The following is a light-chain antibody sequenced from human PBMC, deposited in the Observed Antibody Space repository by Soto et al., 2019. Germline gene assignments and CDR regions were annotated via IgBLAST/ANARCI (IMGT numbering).Light chain of an antibody. CDR3: QQYNNWPLT. J-gene: IGKJ4*01. V-gene: IGKV3-15*01. CDR1: HRVSSY. Sequence: EFVLTQSPATLSVSPGEIATLSCRASHRVSSYLAWYQQKPGQAPRLLIFATSTRATGIPARFSGSGSGTEFTLTISSLQSEDSAVYYCQQYNNWPLTFGGGTKVDIK. CDR2: ATS.